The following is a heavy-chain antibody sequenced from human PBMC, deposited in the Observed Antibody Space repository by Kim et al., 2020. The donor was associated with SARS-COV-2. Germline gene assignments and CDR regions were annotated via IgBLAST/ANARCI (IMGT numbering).Heavy chain of an antibody. CDR1: GYTFTSYA. Sequence: ASVKVSCKASGYTFTSYAMHWVRQAPGQRLEWMGWINAGNGNTKYSQKFQGRVTITRDTSASTAYMELSSLRSEDTAVYYCARVGYCGGDCYPSTYFDLWGRGTLVTVSS. CDR3: ARVGYCGGDCYPSTYFDL. J-gene: IGHJ2*01. CDR2: INAGNGNT. V-gene: IGHV1-3*01. D-gene: IGHD2-21*02.